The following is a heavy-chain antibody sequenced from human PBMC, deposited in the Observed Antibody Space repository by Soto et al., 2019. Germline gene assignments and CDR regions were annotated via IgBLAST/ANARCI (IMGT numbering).Heavy chain of an antibody. J-gene: IGHJ4*02. CDR1: GGSISRGDYY. D-gene: IGHD2-2*01. V-gene: IGHV4-30-4*01. CDR2: VYYSGST. Sequence: SETLSLTCTVSGGSISRGDYYWSWIRQPPGKGLEWVGCVYYSGSTYYNPSLESRVSISVDTSKNQFSLKLTSVTAADTAVYYCARGGGSPYHDHEFDYWGQGILVTVSS. CDR3: ARGGGSPYHDHEFDY.